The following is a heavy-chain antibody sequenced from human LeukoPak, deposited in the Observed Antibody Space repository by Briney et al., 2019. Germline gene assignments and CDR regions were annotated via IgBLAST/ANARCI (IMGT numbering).Heavy chain of an antibody. CDR1: GGSISSYY. D-gene: IGHD3-10*01. J-gene: IGHJ4*02. CDR2: IYYSGST. V-gene: IGHV4-59*08. Sequence: ASENLSLTCTVSGGSISSYYWSWIRQPPGKGLEWIGYIYYSGSTNYNPSLKSRVTISVDTSKNQFSLKLSSVTAADTAVYYCARSVNFGSGSYNFDYWGQGTLVTVSS. CDR3: ARSVNFGSGSYNFDY.